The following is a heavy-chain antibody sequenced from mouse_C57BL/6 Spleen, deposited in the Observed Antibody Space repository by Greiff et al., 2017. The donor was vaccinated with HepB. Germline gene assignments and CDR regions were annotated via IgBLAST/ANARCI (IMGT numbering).Heavy chain of an antibody. V-gene: IGHV14-2*01. J-gene: IGHJ4*01. CDR1: GYTFTSYW. Sequence: EVQLQQPGAELVKPGASVKVSCKASGYTFTSYWMHWVKQRTEQGLEWIGRIDPEDGETKYAPKFQGKATITADTSSNTAYLQLSSLTSEDTAVYYCARSGYGSVYYYAMDYWGQGTSVTVSS. CDR2: IDPEDGET. CDR3: ARSGYGSVYYYAMDY. D-gene: IGHD1-1*01.